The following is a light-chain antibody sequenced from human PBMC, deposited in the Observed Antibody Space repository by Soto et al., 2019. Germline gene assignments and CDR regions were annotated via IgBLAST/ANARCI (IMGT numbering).Light chain of an antibody. V-gene: IGKV1-5*03. Sequence: DVQMTQSPSSLSPSVGDRVTITCRASQSFNTWLAWYQQKPGKAPKLLIYKTSILESGVPSRFSGSGSGTEFTLTISSLQPEDSATYYCQQYDNLPLTFGGGTKVEIK. J-gene: IGKJ4*01. CDR1: QSFNTW. CDR2: KTS. CDR3: QQYDNLPLT.